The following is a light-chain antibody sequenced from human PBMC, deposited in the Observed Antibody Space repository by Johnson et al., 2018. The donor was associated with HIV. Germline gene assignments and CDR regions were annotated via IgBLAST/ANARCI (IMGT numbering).Light chain of an antibody. CDR1: SSNIGNNY. J-gene: IGLJ1*01. Sequence: QSVLTQPPSVSAAPGQKVTISCSGSSSNIGNNYVSWYQQLPGTAPKLLIFENNKRPSGIPARFSGSKSGTSATLGITGLQTGDEADYYCGTWDNSLTAGVFGSGTKFTVL. CDR3: GTWDNSLTAGV. CDR2: ENN. V-gene: IGLV1-51*02.